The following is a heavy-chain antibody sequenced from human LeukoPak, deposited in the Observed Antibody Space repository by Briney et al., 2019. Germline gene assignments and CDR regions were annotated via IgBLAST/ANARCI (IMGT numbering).Heavy chain of an antibody. CDR1: GGSISSSSYY. V-gene: IGHV4-39*01. J-gene: IGHJ4*02. CDR3: ARHWRGGDY. Sequence: PSETLSLTCTVSGGSISSSSYYWGWIRQPPGKGLEWIGSIYYSGSTYYNPSLKSRVTISVDTSKNQFSLKLSSVTAADTAVYYCARHWRGGDYWGQGTLVTVSS. CDR2: IYYSGST. D-gene: IGHD3-10*01.